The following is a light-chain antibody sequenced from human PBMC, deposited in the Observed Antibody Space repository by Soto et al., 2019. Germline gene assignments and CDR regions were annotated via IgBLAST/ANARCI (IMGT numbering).Light chain of an antibody. CDR3: QTSGTGLWV. Sequence: QPALTQSPSASASLGASVKLTCTLSSGHINYAIAWHQQQPEKGPRYLMKLNSDGSHSKGDGIPDRFSGSSSEAERYLTISSLQSEDEADYYCQTSGTGLWVFGGGTKLTVL. CDR2: LNSDGSH. V-gene: IGLV4-69*01. CDR1: SGHINYA. J-gene: IGLJ3*02.